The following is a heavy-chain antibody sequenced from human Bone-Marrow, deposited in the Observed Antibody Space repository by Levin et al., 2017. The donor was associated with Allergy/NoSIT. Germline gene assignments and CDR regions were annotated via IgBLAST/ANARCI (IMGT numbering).Heavy chain of an antibody. D-gene: IGHD3-22*01. V-gene: IGHV3-30-3*01. CDR1: GFTFSSYA. CDR2: ISYDGSTT. J-gene: IGHJ4*02. CDR3: ARADSSGYPDY. Sequence: LSLTCAASGFTFSSYAMHWFRQAPGKGLEWVAVISYDGSTTYYADSVKGRFTISRDNSKNTLYVQMNSLRPEDTAVNYCARADSSGYPDYWGQGTLVTVSS.